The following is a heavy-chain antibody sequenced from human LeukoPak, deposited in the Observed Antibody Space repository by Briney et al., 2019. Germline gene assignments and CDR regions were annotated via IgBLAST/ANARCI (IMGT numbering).Heavy chain of an antibody. V-gene: IGHV1-18*04. CDR1: GYTFTSYG. D-gene: IGHD3-10*01. CDR2: ISAYNGNT. Sequence: VASVKVSCKASGYTFTSYGISWVRQAPGQGLEWMGWISAYNGNTNYAQKLQGRVTMTTDTSTSTAYMELRSLRSDDTAVYYCAWAHYGSGSYYDWFDPWGQGTLVTVSS. J-gene: IGHJ5*02. CDR3: AWAHYGSGSYYDWFDP.